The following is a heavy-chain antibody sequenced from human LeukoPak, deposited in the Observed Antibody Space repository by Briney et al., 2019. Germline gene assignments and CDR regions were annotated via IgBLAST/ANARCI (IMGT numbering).Heavy chain of an antibody. Sequence: GASVKVSYKASGYTFTSYAMNWVRQAPGQGLEWMGGIIPIFGTANYAQKFQGRVTITADESTSTAYMELSSLRSEDTAVYYCARGGGSYYPFDYWGQGTLVTVSS. CDR1: GYTFTSYA. CDR3: ARGGGSYYPFDY. D-gene: IGHD1-26*01. V-gene: IGHV1-69*13. J-gene: IGHJ4*02. CDR2: IIPIFGTA.